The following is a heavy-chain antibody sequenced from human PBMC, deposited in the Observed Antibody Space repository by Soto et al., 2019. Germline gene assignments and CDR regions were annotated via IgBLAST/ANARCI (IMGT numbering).Heavy chain of an antibody. D-gene: IGHD2-15*01. J-gene: IGHJ4*02. Sequence: GGSLRLSCAASGFTFSSYWMSWVRQAPGKGLEWVANIKQDGSEKYYVDSVKGRFTISRDNAKNSLYLQMNSLRAEDTAVYYCARDPHLYCSGGSCEVDYWGQGTLVTVSS. CDR1: GFTFSSYW. CDR2: IKQDGSEK. CDR3: ARDPHLYCSGGSCEVDY. V-gene: IGHV3-7*05.